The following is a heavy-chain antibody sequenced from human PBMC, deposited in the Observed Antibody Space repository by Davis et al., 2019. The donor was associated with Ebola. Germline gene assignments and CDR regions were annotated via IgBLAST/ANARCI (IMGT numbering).Heavy chain of an antibody. D-gene: IGHD1-26*01. J-gene: IGHJ3*02. CDR1: GYTFKNSA. Sequence: ASVKVSCKASGYTFKNSAISWVRQAPGQGLEWMGWISAYNGNTAYAQILQGRVTMTTDTSTGTAYTELRSLRSDDTAVYFCARTSIVGTTTTASDIWGQGTMVTVSS. V-gene: IGHV1-18*01. CDR2: ISAYNGNT. CDR3: ARTSIVGTTTTASDI.